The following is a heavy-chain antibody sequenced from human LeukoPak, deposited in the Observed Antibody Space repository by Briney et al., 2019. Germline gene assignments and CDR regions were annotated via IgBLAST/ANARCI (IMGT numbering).Heavy chain of an antibody. Sequence: GGSLRLSCAASGFTFSDYYMSWIRQAPGKGLEWVSYISSSGSTIYYADSVKGRFTIYRDNAKNSLYLQMNSLRAEDTAVYYCCLRRGLLRYFDWLEYWGQGTLVTVSS. D-gene: IGHD3-9*01. V-gene: IGHV3-11*04. CDR1: GFTFSDYY. J-gene: IGHJ4*02. CDR3: CLRRGLLRYFDWLEY. CDR2: ISSSGSTI.